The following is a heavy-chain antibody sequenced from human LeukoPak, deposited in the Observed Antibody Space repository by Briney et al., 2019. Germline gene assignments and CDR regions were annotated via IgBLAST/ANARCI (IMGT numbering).Heavy chain of an antibody. V-gene: IGHV4-34*01. D-gene: IGHD2-8*01. Sequence: PSETLSLTCAVYGGSFSGYYWSWIRQPPGKGLEWIGEINHSGSTNYNPSLKSRVTISVDTSKNQFSLKLSSVTAADTAVYYWARAARYCTDGVCDGRLDYWGQGTLVTVSS. CDR1: GGSFSGYY. J-gene: IGHJ4*02. CDR3: ARAARYCTDGVCDGRLDY. CDR2: INHSGST.